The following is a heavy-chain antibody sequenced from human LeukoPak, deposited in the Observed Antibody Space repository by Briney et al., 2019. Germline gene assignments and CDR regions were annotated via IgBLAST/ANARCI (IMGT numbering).Heavy chain of an antibody. D-gene: IGHD6-13*01. Sequence: PSETLSLTCTVSGGSISSYYWSWIRQPPGKGLEWIGYIYYSGSTNYNPSLKSRVTISVDTSKNQFSLKLSSVTAEDTAVYYCATGPAGTYYYYGMDVWGQGTTVTVSS. CDR2: IYYSGST. CDR1: GGSISSYY. CDR3: ATGPAGTYYYYGMDV. J-gene: IGHJ6*02. V-gene: IGHV4-59*01.